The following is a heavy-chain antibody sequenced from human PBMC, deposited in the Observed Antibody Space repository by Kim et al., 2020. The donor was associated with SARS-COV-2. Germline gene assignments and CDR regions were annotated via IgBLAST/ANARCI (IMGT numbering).Heavy chain of an antibody. Sequence: SETLSLTCTVSGGSISSGSYYWSWIRQPAGKGLEWIGRIYTSGSTNYNPSLKSRVTISVDTSKNQFSLKLSSVTAADTAVYYCAQGYSSSWYVGDYYYYGMDVCGPGTTVTVSS. V-gene: IGHV4-61*02. J-gene: IGHJ6*02. CDR2: IYTSGST. D-gene: IGHD6-13*01. CDR1: GGSISSGSYY. CDR3: AQGYSSSWYVGDYYYYGMDV.